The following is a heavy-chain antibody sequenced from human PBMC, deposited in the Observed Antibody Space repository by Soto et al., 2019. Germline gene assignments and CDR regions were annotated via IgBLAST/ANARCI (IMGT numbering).Heavy chain of an antibody. Sequence: GGSLRLSCAASGFTFSSYAMSWVRQAPGKGLEWVSAISGSGGSTYYADSVKGRFTISRDNSKNTLYLQMNSLRAEDTAVYSCAKVFSLLSGSAITQGVDYWGQGTLVTVSS. D-gene: IGHD3-16*02. V-gene: IGHV3-23*01. J-gene: IGHJ4*02. CDR2: ISGSGGST. CDR1: GFTFSSYA. CDR3: AKVFSLLSGSAITQGVDY.